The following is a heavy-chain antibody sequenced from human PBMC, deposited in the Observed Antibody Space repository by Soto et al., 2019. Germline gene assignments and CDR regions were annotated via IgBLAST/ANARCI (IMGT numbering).Heavy chain of an antibody. J-gene: IGHJ4*02. CDR1: GGTFSSYA. CDR3: ARAPSGCSGGSCYHFDY. Sequence: SVKVSCKASGGTFSSYAISWVRQAPGQGLEWMGGIIPIFGTANYAQKFQGRVTITADKSTSTAYMELSSLRSEDTAVYYCARAPSGCSGGSCYHFDYWGQGTLVTVSS. V-gene: IGHV1-69*06. D-gene: IGHD2-15*01. CDR2: IIPIFGTA.